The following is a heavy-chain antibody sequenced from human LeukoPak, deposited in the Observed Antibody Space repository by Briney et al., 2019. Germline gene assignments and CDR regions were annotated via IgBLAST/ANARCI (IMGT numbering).Heavy chain of an antibody. D-gene: IGHD3-10*01. CDR2: IRSKTYGGTT. J-gene: IGHJ4*02. CDR1: GFTFGDYE. V-gene: IGHV3-49*04. Sequence: GGSLRLSCLASGFTFGDYEMSWVRQAPGKGLEWVGFIRSKTYGGTTEYAASVKGRFTISRDDSKSIAYLQMNSLKTEDTAVYYCSRRSSYDYFDYWGQGILVTVSS. CDR3: SRRSSYDYFDY.